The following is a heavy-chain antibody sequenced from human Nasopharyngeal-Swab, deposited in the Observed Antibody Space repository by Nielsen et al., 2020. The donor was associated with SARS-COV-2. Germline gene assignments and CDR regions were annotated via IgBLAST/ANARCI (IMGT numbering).Heavy chain of an antibody. CDR1: GGAFSCYY. J-gene: IGHJ6*02. V-gene: IGHV4-59*01. CDR2: IDYSGNT. Sequence: SQTLSLACAVYGGAFSCYYWSWIRQPPGEGRGWIGYIDYSGNTNYNHSLKSRVTISVDTSKNQFSLKLSSVTAADSAVYYCARSEIAAGRPYYYYGMDVWGQGTTVTVSS. CDR3: ARSEIAAGRPYYYYGMDV. D-gene: IGHD6-13*01.